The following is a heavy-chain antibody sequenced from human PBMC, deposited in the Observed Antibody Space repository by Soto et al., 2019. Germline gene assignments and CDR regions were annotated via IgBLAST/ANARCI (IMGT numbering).Heavy chain of an antibody. CDR2: ISSSSSYI. Sequence: EVQLVESGGGLVKPGGSLRLSCAASGFTFSSDSICWVRQAPGKGLEVVSSISSSSSYIYYADSVKGRFTISRDNDKNSLYLQMNSLRAEDTSVYYCARDDYVDYVWYAFYIWGPGTIVTVSS. D-gene: IGHD4-17*01. CDR3: ARDDYVDYVWYAFYI. J-gene: IGHJ3*02. V-gene: IGHV3-21*01. CDR1: GFTFSSDS.